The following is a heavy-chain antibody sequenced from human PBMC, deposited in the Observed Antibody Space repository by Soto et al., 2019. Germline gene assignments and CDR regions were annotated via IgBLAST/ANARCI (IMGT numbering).Heavy chain of an antibody. J-gene: IGHJ3*02. D-gene: IGHD3-10*01. CDR2: ISSSSSTI. V-gene: IGHV3-48*01. CDR1: GFTFSSYS. Sequence: GGSLRLSCAASGFTFSSYSMNWVRQAPGKGLEWVSYISSSSSTIYYADSVKGRFTISRDNAKNSLYLQMNSLRAEDTAVYYCARDSRRITMVRGAHDAFDIWGQGTMVTVSS. CDR3: ARDSRRITMVRGAHDAFDI.